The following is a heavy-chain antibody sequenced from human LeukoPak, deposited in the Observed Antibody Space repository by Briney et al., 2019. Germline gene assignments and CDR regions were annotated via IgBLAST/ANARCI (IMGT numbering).Heavy chain of an antibody. CDR3: ARDESVEYYDSSGYLR. CDR1: GGSITRSQYY. Sequence: SETLSLTCSVSGGSITRSQYYWGWVRQPPGKGLEWIGSVYYTGSTYYTPSLRSRVSLSVDTSENQFSLKLSSVTAADTAVYYCARDESVEYYDSSGYLRWGQGTLVTVSS. J-gene: IGHJ4*02. V-gene: IGHV4-39*07. CDR2: VYYTGST. D-gene: IGHD3-22*01.